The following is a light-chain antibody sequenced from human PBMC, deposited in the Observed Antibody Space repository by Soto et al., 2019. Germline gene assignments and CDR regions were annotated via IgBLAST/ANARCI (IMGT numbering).Light chain of an antibody. J-gene: IGKJ1*01. Sequence: DIQMTQSPSSLSASIGDRVTISCRASQSISSSLNWYQQRPGKAPKLLIYAASNLQSGVPSRFSGGGSGTDFTLAISSLQPEDFATYHCQQSDSTPWTFGHGTKVRIK. V-gene: IGKV1-39*01. CDR1: QSISSS. CDR3: QQSDSTPWT. CDR2: AAS.